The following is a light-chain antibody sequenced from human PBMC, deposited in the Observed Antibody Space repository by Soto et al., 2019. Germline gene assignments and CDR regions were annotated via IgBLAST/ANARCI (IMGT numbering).Light chain of an antibody. CDR2: EVS. CDR3: CSYAGTYVV. V-gene: IGLV2-23*02. CDR1: SSDVGSYNL. J-gene: IGLJ2*01. Sequence: QSALTQPASVSGSSGQSITISCTGTSSDVGSYNLVSWYQQHPGKAPKLMIYEVSKRPSGVSNRFSGSKSGNTASLTISGLQAEDEADYYCCSYAGTYVVFGGGTKLTV.